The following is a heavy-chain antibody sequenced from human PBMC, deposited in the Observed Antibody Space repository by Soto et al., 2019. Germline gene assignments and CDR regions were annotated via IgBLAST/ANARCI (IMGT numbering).Heavy chain of an antibody. D-gene: IGHD3-10*01. V-gene: IGHV1-18*01. CDR3: ARVWVRGEVDF. Sequence: QVQLVQSGGEVKKPGASVKVSCKASGYSFNTYGISWVREAPGQPLEWMGWISVNKGITNYAQKFQGRIIMTTETSTSTAYMELRSLRSDDTAVYYCARVWVRGEVDFWGQGALVTVSS. CDR1: GYSFNTYG. CDR2: ISVNKGIT. J-gene: IGHJ4*02.